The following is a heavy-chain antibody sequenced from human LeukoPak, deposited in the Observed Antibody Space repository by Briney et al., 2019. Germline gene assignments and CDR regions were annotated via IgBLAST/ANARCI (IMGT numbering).Heavy chain of an antibody. Sequence: SETLSLTCTDSGGSISGYYWSWIRQPPGKGLEWIGYIYYSGSTNYNPSLKSRVTMSVDTSKNQFSLKLSSVTAADTAVYYCARHLVGATGTGPFDYWGQGTLVTVSS. CDR3: ARHLVGATGTGPFDY. D-gene: IGHD1-26*01. CDR2: IYYSGST. CDR1: GGSISGYY. J-gene: IGHJ4*02. V-gene: IGHV4-59*08.